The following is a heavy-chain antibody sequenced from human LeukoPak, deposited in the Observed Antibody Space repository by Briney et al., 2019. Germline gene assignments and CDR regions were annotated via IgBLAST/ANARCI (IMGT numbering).Heavy chain of an antibody. D-gene: IGHD6-13*01. CDR1: GFTFSGSA. CDR2: IRSKADSYAT. CDR3: TRQGPIAAAGLDDGMDV. V-gene: IGHV3-73*01. J-gene: IGHJ6*02. Sequence: SGGSLRLSCAASGFTFSGSAMHWVRQASGKGLEWVGRIRSKADSYATAYAASVKGRFTISKDDSKNTAYLQMNSLKTEDTAVYYCTRQGPIAAAGLDDGMDVWGQGTTVTVSS.